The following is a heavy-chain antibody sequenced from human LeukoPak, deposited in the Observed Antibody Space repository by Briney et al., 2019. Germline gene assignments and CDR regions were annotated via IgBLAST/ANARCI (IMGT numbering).Heavy chain of an antibody. CDR1: GYTFTGYY. V-gene: IGHV1-2*02. CDR2: INPNSGGT. CDR3: ARGDGVCSSTSCYAGYYYYYMGV. J-gene: IGHJ6*03. D-gene: IGHD2-2*01. Sequence: ASVKVSCKASGYTFTGYYMHWVRQAPGQGLEWMGWINPNSGGTNYAQKFRGRVTMTRDTSISTAYMELSRLRSDDTAVYYCARGDGVCSSTSCYAGYYYYYMGVWGKGTTVTVSS.